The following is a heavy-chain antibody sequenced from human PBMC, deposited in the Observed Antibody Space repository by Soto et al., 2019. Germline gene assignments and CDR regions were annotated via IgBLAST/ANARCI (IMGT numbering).Heavy chain of an antibody. CDR3: ARKSMVRGVIPEFDP. Sequence: GGSLRLSCAASGFTFSSYSMNWVRQAPGKGLEWVSSISSSSSYIYYADSVKGRSTISRDNAKNSLYLQMNSLRAEDTAVYYCARKSMVRGVIPEFDPWGQGTLVTVSS. CDR1: GFTFSSYS. J-gene: IGHJ5*02. V-gene: IGHV3-21*01. CDR2: ISSSSSYI. D-gene: IGHD3-10*01.